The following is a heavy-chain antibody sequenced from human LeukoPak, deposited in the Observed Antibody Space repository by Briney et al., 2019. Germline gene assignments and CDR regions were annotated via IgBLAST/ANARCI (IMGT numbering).Heavy chain of an antibody. J-gene: IGHJ4*02. V-gene: IGHV3-23*01. CDR2: ISGSGGST. CDR1: GFTFSSYA. Sequence: GGSLRLSCAASGFTFSSYAMSWVRQAPGKGLEWVSAISGSGGSTYYADSVKGRFTISRDNSKNTPYLQMNSLRAEDTAVYYCAKDQRGKCSGGSCLMDYWGQGTLVTVSS. CDR3: AKDQRGKCSGGSCLMDY. D-gene: IGHD2-15*01.